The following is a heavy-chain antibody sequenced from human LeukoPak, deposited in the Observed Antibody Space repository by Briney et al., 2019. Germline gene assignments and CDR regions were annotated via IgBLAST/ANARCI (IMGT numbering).Heavy chain of an antibody. V-gene: IGHV3-30*18. CDR1: GFTFSSYG. CDR3: AKGTLIYYDSSGDYFDY. Sequence: PGRSLRLSCAASGFTFSSYGMHWVRQAPGKGLEWVAVISYDGSNKYYADSVKGRFTISRDNSKNTLYLQMNGLRAEDTAVYYCAKGTLIYYDSSGDYFDYWGQGTLVTVSS. CDR2: ISYDGSNK. D-gene: IGHD3-22*01. J-gene: IGHJ4*02.